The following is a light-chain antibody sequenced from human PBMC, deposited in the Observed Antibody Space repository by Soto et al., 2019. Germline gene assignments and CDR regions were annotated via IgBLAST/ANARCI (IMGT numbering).Light chain of an antibody. V-gene: IGKV3D-15*01. CDR1: QTVRNN. Sequence: EFVLTQSPGTLSLSPGERATLSCRASQTVRNNYLAWYQQKPGQAPRLLIYDASSRATGIPARFSGSGSGTEFTLTITSLQSEDFAIYYCQQYNNWPRTFGQGTQV. CDR2: DAS. CDR3: QQYNNWPRT. J-gene: IGKJ1*01.